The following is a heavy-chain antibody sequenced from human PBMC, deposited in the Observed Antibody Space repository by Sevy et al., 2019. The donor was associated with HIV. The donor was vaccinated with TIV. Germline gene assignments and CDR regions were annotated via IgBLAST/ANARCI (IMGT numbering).Heavy chain of an antibody. V-gene: IGHV3-48*01. Sequence: GGSLRLSCAASGFTFSSYSINWVRQAPGKGLEWVAYISGSDTTIYYADTVKGRFTISRDNAKNSLYLQMNSLRVEDTAVYYCARGVAALPGYSYGMDVWGQGTTVTVSS. CDR2: ISGSDTTI. CDR1: GFTFSSYS. J-gene: IGHJ6*02. D-gene: IGHD2-15*01. CDR3: ARGVAALPGYSYGMDV.